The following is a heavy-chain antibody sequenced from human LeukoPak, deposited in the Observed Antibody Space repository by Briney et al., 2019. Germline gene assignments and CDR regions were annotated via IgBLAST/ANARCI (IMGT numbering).Heavy chain of an antibody. J-gene: IGHJ4*02. Sequence: ASVKVSCKASGYIFTSYGISWVRQAPGQGREWMGWISAYNGNTNYAQKLRGRVTMTTDTSTSTAYMELRSLRSDDTAVYYCARVGSYGSGSSFDYWGQGTLVTVST. D-gene: IGHD3-10*01. CDR1: GYIFTSYG. V-gene: IGHV1-18*01. CDR3: ARVGSYGSGSSFDY. CDR2: ISAYNGNT.